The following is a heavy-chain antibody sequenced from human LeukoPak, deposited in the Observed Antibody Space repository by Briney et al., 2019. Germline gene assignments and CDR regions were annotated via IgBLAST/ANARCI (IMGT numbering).Heavy chain of an antibody. J-gene: IGHJ4*02. D-gene: IGHD4-17*01. V-gene: IGHV3-9*01. Sequence: PGRSLRLSCAASGFTFDDYAMHWVRQAPGKGLEWVSGISWNSGSIGYADSVKGRFTISRDNAKNSLYLQMNSLRAEDTAVYYCARDADYGAPFDYWGQGTLVTVSS. CDR1: GFTFDDYA. CDR3: ARDADYGAPFDY. CDR2: ISWNSGSI.